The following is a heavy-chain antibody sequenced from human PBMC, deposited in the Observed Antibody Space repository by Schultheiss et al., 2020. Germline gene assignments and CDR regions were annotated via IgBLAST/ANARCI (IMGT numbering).Heavy chain of an antibody. CDR1: GGSISSGDYY. D-gene: IGHD1-26*01. J-gene: IGHJ4*02. CDR2: INHSGST. V-gene: IGHV4-30-4*01. Sequence: SETLSLTCTVSGGSISSGDYYWSWIRQPPGKGLEWIGEINHSGSTNYNPSLKSRVTISVDTSKNQFSLKLSSVTAADTAVYYCASAEYSGSPADYWGQGTLVTVSS. CDR3: ASAEYSGSPADY.